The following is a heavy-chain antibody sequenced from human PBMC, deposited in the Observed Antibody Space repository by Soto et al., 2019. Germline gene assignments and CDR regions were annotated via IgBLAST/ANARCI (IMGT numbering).Heavy chain of an antibody. CDR3: ARDRVPAAISRPSGMDV. CDR1: GYTFTSYG. V-gene: IGHV1-18*01. D-gene: IGHD2-2*01. J-gene: IGHJ6*02. Sequence: GASVKVSCKASGYTFTSYGISWVRQAPGQGLEWMGWISAYNGNTNYAQKLQGRVTMTTDTSTSTAYMELRSLRSDDTAVYYCARDRVPAAISRPSGMDVWGQGATVTVSS. CDR2: ISAYNGNT.